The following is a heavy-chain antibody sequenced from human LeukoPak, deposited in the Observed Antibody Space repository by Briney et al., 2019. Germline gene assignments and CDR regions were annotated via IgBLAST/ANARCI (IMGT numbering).Heavy chain of an antibody. V-gene: IGHV3-30*02. CDR3: SIPYYDSSGPPAGFDY. CDR2: IRYDGSNK. Sequence: GGSLRLSCAASGFTFSSYGMHWVRQAPGKGLEWVTFIRYDGSNKYYADSVKGRFTISRDNSKNTLYVQMNSLRAEDTALYYCSIPYYDSSGPPAGFDYWGQGTLVTVSS. J-gene: IGHJ4*02. D-gene: IGHD3-22*01. CDR1: GFTFSSYG.